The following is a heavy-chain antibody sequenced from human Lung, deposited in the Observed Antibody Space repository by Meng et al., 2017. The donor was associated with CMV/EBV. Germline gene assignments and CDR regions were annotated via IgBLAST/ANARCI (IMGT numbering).Heavy chain of an antibody. J-gene: IGHJ6*02. D-gene: IGHD2-2*03. CDR2: INSYGGGT. CDR1: VHSFIDYD. Sequence: ASVKVSCKASVHSFIDYDIHWVRRAPGQGLEWMGRINSYGGGTNYAQQFRGRVTMTRDTSTDTAYMELSRLTSDDTAVYYCARDGSLNGPNYYYYNGVDVWGLGTTVTVSS. CDR3: ARDGSLNGPNYYYYNGVDV. V-gene: IGHV1-2*06.